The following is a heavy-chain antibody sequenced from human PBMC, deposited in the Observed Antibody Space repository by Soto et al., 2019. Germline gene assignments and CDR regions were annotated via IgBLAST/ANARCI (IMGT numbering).Heavy chain of an antibody. V-gene: IGHV4-34*01. J-gene: IGHJ4*02. CDR1: GGSFSGYY. CDR2: INHSGST. CDR3: ARGKGRSSHFDY. Sequence: SETLSLTCAVYGGSFSGYYWSWIRQPPGKGLEWIGEINHSGSTNSNPSLKSRVTISVDTSKNQFSLKLSSVTAADTAVYYCARGKGRSSHFDYWGQGTLVTVSS. D-gene: IGHD6-13*01.